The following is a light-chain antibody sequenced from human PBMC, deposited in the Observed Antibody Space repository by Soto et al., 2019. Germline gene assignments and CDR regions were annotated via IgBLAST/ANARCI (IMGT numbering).Light chain of an antibody. CDR3: QSYAISITLPYV. CDR1: SSDIGGYNY. CDR2: DVS. Sequence: QSVLTQPASVSGSPGQSITISCTGTSSDIGGYNYVSWYQQHPGKVPKLMIYDVSNRPSGVSDRFSGSKSGNTASLTISGLQAEDEADYYCQSYAISITLPYVLGTGTKVTVL. J-gene: IGLJ1*01. V-gene: IGLV2-14*03.